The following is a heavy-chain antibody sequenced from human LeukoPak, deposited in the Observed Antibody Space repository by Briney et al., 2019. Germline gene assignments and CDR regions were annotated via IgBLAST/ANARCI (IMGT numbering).Heavy chain of an antibody. Sequence: SETLSLTCTVSGGSISSYYWSWIRQPPGKGLEWIGYIYYSGSTNYNPSLKSRVTISVDTSKNQFSLKLSSVTAADTAVYYCARDLRVGYTTNNWFDPWGQGTLATVSS. CDR2: IYYSGST. D-gene: IGHD6-13*01. CDR1: GGSISSYY. J-gene: IGHJ5*02. CDR3: ARDLRVGYTTNNWFDP. V-gene: IGHV4-59*01.